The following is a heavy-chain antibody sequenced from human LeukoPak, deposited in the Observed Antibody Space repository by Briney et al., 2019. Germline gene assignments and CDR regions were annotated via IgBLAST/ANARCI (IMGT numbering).Heavy chain of an antibody. V-gene: IGHV4-34*01. D-gene: IGHD6-6*01. Sequence: SETLSLICAVYGGSFSGYYWSWIRQPPGKGLEWIGEINHSGSTNYNPSLKSRVTISVDTSKNQFSLKLSSVTAADTAVYYCAGGIAARLNYYYYYMDVWGKGTTVTVSS. J-gene: IGHJ6*03. CDR3: AGGIAARLNYYYYYMDV. CDR1: GGSFSGYY. CDR2: INHSGST.